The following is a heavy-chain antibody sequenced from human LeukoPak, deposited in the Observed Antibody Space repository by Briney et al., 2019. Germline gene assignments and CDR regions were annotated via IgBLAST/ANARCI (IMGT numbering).Heavy chain of an antibody. J-gene: IGHJ6*03. CDR1: GFTFGNYA. CDR2: IRSKAYGGTK. D-gene: IGHD3-22*01. CDR3: TRDFLYYDSYMDV. Sequence: GGSLRLSCTASGFTFGNYAMSWFRQAPGKGLEWVGFIRSKAYGGTKEYAASVKGRFTISRDDYKSIAYLQMNSLKTEDTAVYCCTRDFLYYDSYMDVWGKGTTVTVSS. V-gene: IGHV3-49*03.